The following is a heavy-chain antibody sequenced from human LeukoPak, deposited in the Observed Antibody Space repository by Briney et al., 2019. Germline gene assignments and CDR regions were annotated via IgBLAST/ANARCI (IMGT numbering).Heavy chain of an antibody. CDR3: ARISITMVRRVKDAFDI. Sequence: ASVKVSCKASGYTFTSYYMHWVRQAPGQGLEWMGIINPSGGSTSYAQKFQGRVTMTRDTSTSTVYMELSSLRSEDTAVYYCARISITMVRRVKDAFDIWGQGTMVTVSS. J-gene: IGHJ3*02. D-gene: IGHD3-10*01. V-gene: IGHV1-46*01. CDR2: INPSGGST. CDR1: GYTFTSYY.